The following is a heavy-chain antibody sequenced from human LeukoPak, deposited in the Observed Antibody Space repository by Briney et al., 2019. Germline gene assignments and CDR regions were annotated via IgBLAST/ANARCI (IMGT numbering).Heavy chain of an antibody. CDR3: AKDRTLGITGTTCAFDI. CDR2: IRYDGSNK. D-gene: IGHD1-7*01. Sequence: GGSLRLSCAASGFTFSSYGMHWVRQAPGKGLEWVAFIRYDGSNKYYADSVKGRFTISRDNSKNTLYLQMNSLRAEDTAVYYCAKDRTLGITGTTCAFDIWGQGTMVTVSS. V-gene: IGHV3-30*02. J-gene: IGHJ3*02. CDR1: GFTFSSYG.